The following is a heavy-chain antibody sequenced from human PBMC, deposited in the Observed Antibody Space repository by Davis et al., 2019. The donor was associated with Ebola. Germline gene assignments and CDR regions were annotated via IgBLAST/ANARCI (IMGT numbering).Heavy chain of an antibody. Sequence: SETLSLTCAVSGGSISSSTYYWGWIRQPPGKGLEWIGSIYNSGSTNYNPSLKSRVTISVGTSKNQFSLKLSSVTAADTAVYYCARGFSSSWSDLDYWGQGTLVTVSS. D-gene: IGHD6-13*01. V-gene: IGHV4-39*07. CDR3: ARGFSSSWSDLDY. CDR1: GGSISSSTYY. J-gene: IGHJ4*02. CDR2: IYNSGST.